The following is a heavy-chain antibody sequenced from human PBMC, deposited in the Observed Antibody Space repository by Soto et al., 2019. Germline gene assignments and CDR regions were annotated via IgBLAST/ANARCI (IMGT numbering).Heavy chain of an antibody. Sequence: QVELVESGGGLVKPGGSLRLSCAASGLSFSDYYMSWIRQAPGKGLEWIAYITSSSSTIYYADSVKGRFNISRNDAKNSLYLQLDSQRGEDTAVYYCATVFRSSNVNYWGQGTLVTVSS. V-gene: IGHV3-11*01. CDR3: ATVFRSSNVNY. D-gene: IGHD3-10*02. CDR1: GLSFSDYY. CDR2: ITSSSSTI. J-gene: IGHJ4*02.